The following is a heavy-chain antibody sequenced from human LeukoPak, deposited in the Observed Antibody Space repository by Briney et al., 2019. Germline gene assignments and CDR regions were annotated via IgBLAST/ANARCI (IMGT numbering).Heavy chain of an antibody. CDR3: ARASSGHYYFDY. CDR2: ISSSSSYI. V-gene: IGHV3-21*01. D-gene: IGHD6-19*01. J-gene: IGHJ4*02. CDR1: GFTLSSYS. Sequence: GGSLRLSCAASGFTLSSYSMNWVRQAPGKGLEWVSSISSSSSYIYYADSVKGRFTISRDNAKNSLYLQMNSLRAEDTAVYYCARASSGHYYFDYWGQGTLVTVSS.